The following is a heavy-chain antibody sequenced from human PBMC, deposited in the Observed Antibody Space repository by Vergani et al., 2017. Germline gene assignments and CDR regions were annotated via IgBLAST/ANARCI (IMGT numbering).Heavy chain of an antibody. CDR3: ARDLNDDSSGYYSFGGAFDI. J-gene: IGHJ3*02. Sequence: QVQLVQSGAEVKKPGASVKVSCKASGYTFTSYGISWVRQAPGQGLEWMGWIGAYNGNTNYAQKLQGRVTMTTDTSTSTAYMELRSLRSDDTAVYYCARDLNDDSSGYYSFGGAFDIWGQGTMVTVSS. CDR1: GYTFTSYG. CDR2: IGAYNGNT. V-gene: IGHV1-18*01. D-gene: IGHD3-22*01.